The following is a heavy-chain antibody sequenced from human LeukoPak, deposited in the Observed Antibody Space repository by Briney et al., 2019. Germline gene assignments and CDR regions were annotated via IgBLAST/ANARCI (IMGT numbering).Heavy chain of an antibody. CDR3: ARVARSHGIVGAIFFDY. CDR2: INHSGST. J-gene: IGHJ4*02. Sequence: PSETLSLTCAVYGGSFSGYYWSWIRQPPGKGLEWIGEINHSGSTNYNPSLKSRVTISVDTSKNQFSLKLSSVTAADTAVYYCARVARSHGIVGAIFFDYWGQGTLVTVSS. CDR1: GGSFSGYY. D-gene: IGHD1-26*01. V-gene: IGHV4-34*01.